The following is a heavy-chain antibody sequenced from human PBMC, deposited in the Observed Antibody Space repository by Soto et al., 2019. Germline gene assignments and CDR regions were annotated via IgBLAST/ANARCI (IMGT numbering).Heavy chain of an antibody. CDR3: AKSPFLDHGMDV. V-gene: IGHV3-23*01. CDR2: ISASGTQT. Sequence: GGSLRLSCAASGFTFDDYAMSWVRQAPGKGLEWVSVISASGTQTYYVDSVKGRFTISRDNSNKTLYLQMNSLRVEDTAEYYCAKSPFLDHGMDVWGQGTTVTVSS. D-gene: IGHD3-3*01. CDR1: GFTFDDYA. J-gene: IGHJ6*02.